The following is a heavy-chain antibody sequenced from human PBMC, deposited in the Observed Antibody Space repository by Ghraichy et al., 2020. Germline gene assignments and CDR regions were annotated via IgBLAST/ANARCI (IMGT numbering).Heavy chain of an antibody. CDR2: ISYDGSNK. V-gene: IGHV3-30-3*01. CDR1: GFTFSSYA. J-gene: IGHJ4*02. Sequence: GGSLRLTCAASGFTFSSYAMHWVRQAPGKGLEWVAVISYDGSNKYYADSVKGRFTISRDNSKNTLYLQMNSLRAEDTAVYYCASGIAAQSPFDYWGQGTLVTVSS. D-gene: IGHD6-13*01. CDR3: ASGIAAQSPFDY.